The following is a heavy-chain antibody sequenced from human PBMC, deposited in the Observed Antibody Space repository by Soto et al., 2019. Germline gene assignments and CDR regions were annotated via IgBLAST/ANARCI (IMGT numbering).Heavy chain of an antibody. J-gene: IGHJ4*02. CDR3: AKSGYSSSWYVSYFDY. V-gene: IGHV3-23*01. D-gene: IGHD6-13*01. CDR1: GFTFSSYA. Sequence: GGSLRLSCAASGFTFSSYAMSWVRQAPGKGLEWVSAISGSGGSTYYADSVKGRFTISRDNSKNTLYLQMNSLRAEDTAVYYCAKSGYSSSWYVSYFDYWGQGTLVTVSS. CDR2: ISGSGGST.